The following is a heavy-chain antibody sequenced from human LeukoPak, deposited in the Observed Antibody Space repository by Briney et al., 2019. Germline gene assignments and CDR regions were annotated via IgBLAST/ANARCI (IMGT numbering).Heavy chain of an antibody. J-gene: IGHJ3*02. D-gene: IGHD6-13*01. CDR3: ARKYSSTWYDALDI. Sequence: SQTLSLICAISGDTVSSNSAAWNWIRQSPSRGLEWLGRTYYRSKWYNDYAASVKSRISINPDTSKNHFSLQLNSVTPEDTAVYYCARKYSSTWYDALDIWGQGTMVTVSS. CDR2: TYYRSKWYN. CDR1: GDTVSSNSAA. V-gene: IGHV6-1*01.